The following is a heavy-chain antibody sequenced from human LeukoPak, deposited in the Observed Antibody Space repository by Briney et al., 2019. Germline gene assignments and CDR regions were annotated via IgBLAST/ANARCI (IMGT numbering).Heavy chain of an antibody. D-gene: IGHD6-25*01. Sequence: ASVKVSCKASGYTFTSYYMHWVRQAPGQGLEWMGMINPSGGSTGYAQKFQARVTMTRDTSASTVYMELSSLRSEDTAVYYCARGLVAAAALDYWGQGTLVTVSS. CDR1: GYTFTSYY. CDR3: ARGLVAAAALDY. V-gene: IGHV1-46*01. J-gene: IGHJ4*02. CDR2: INPSGGST.